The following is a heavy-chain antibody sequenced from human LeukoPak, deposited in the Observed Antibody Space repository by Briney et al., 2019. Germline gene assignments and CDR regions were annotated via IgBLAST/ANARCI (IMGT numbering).Heavy chain of an antibody. Sequence: SETLSLTCTVSGASISSTGYYWGWIRQSPGKRLEWIGSLFNSGFTYYSPSLKSRVSTSVDTSNNHFSLRLTSLTAADTAIYYCARHRVASAYSSFDYWGQGTLVTVSS. J-gene: IGHJ4*02. D-gene: IGHD2-15*01. CDR2: LFNSGFT. CDR1: GASISSTGYY. CDR3: ARHRVASAYSSFDY. V-gene: IGHV4-39*01.